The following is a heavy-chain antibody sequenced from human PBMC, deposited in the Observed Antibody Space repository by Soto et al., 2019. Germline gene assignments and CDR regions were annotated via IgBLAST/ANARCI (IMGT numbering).Heavy chain of an antibody. Sequence: EGQLLESGGDLVQPGGSLRISCAASGFTFSTFAMSWVRQAPGRGLEWVSHISGIGDYTNYADSLRGRFTISRENSRNMLYLQIISLRAEDTAIYYCAKADSSAYKYYFGMDVWGQGTTVTVSS. CDR2: ISGIGDYT. CDR3: AKADSSAYKYYFGMDV. V-gene: IGHV3-23*01. J-gene: IGHJ6*02. CDR1: GFTFSTFA. D-gene: IGHD3-22*01.